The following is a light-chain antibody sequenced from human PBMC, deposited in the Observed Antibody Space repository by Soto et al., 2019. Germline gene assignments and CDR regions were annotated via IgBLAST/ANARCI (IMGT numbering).Light chain of an antibody. V-gene: IGLV2-14*01. Sequence: QSALTQPASVSGSPGQSFTISCTGTSNDVGGYNYVSWYQQHLGKAPKLMIYEVSNRPSGISNRFSGSKSGNAASLTISGLQAEDEADYYCSSYTTSSTYVFGTGTKVTLL. CDR2: EVS. CDR3: SSYTTSSTYV. J-gene: IGLJ1*01. CDR1: SNDVGGYNY.